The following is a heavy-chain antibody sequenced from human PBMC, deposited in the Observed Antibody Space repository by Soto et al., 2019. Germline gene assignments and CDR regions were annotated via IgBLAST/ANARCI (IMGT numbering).Heavy chain of an antibody. V-gene: IGHV6-1*01. CDR1: GDSVSSNSAA. CDR2: TYYRSKWYN. J-gene: IGHJ5*01. D-gene: IGHD3-16*02. Sequence: SHTLSLTCAISGDSVSSNSAAWNWIRQSPSRGLEWLGRTYYRSKWYNDYAVSVKSRITINPDTSKNQFSLQLNSVTPEDTAVYYCARGVRMFGGVIAPNWFDSSGQGSLVTVSS. CDR3: ARGVRMFGGVIAPNWFDS.